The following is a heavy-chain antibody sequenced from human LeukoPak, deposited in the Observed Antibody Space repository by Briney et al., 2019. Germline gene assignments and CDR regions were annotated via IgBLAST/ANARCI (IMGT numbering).Heavy chain of an antibody. D-gene: IGHD3-22*01. CDR1: GGSISSGSYY. V-gene: IGHV4-61*02. J-gene: IGHJ4*02. CDR2: IYTSEIT. CDR3: ARDGGNYYDSSGYFYYFDY. Sequence: SQTLSLTCTVSGGSISSGSYYWSWIRQPAGKGLEWIGRIYTSEITSYNPSLKSRVTISVDASTNQFSLKLSSVTAADTAVYYCARDGGNYYDSSGYFYYFDYWGQGTLVTVSS.